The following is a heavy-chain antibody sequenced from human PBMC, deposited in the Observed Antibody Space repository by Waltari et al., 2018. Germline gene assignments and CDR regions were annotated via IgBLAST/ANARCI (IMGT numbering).Heavy chain of an antibody. CDR1: GFTFSSYA. Sequence: EVQLLESGGGLVQPGGSLRLSCAASGFTFSSYAMSWVRQAPGKGLGWVSVISGSGGSTYYADSVKGRFTISRDNSKNTLYLQMNSLRAEDTAVYYCAKGPGSVGYFDYWGQGTLVTVSS. CDR2: ISGSGGST. V-gene: IGHV3-23*01. D-gene: IGHD1-26*01. J-gene: IGHJ4*02. CDR3: AKGPGSVGYFDY.